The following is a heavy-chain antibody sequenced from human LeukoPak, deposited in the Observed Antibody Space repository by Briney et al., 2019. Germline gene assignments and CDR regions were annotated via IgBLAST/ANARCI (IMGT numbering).Heavy chain of an antibody. CDR1: GFTFSSCA. J-gene: IGHJ4*02. V-gene: IGHV3-30-3*01. CDR2: ISYDGSNK. D-gene: IGHD2-15*01. Sequence: GGSLRLSCAASGFTFSSCAMHWVRQAPGKGLEWVATISYDGSNKYYGDSVKGRFTISRDNSKNTLFLQMNSLRAEDTAVYYCAKGVGLYGSSDGYFDYWGQGTLVIVSS. CDR3: AKGVGLYGSSDGYFDY.